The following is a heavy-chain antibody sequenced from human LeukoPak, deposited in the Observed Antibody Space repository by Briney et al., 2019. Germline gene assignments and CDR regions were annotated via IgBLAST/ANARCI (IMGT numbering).Heavy chain of an antibody. D-gene: IGHD3-22*01. V-gene: IGHV3-30*18. CDR2: ISYDGSNK. CDR3: AKDLYYLASSGYYYPVDY. J-gene: IGHJ4*02. Sequence: GGSLRLSCAASGFTFSSYGMHWVRQAPGKGLEWVAVISYDGSNKYYADSVKGRFTISRDNSKNTLYLQMNSLRAEDTAVYYCAKDLYYLASSGYYYPVDYWGQGTLVTVSS. CDR1: GFTFSSYG.